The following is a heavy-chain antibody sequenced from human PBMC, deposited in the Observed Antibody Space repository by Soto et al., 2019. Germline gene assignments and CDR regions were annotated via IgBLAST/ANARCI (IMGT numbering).Heavy chain of an antibody. V-gene: IGHV3-49*04. Sequence: EVQLVESGGGLVQPGRSLRLSCTASGFTFGGYAMSWVRQAPGKGLEWVGFIRGKAYGGTTEYAASVKGRITISRDDSKSIAYRQMNSLKSEDTAVYYCTRDQIGLETATIWVVSWGQGTLVTVSS. CDR2: IRGKAYGGTT. J-gene: IGHJ4*02. CDR3: TRDQIGLETATIWVVS. CDR1: GFTFGGYA. D-gene: IGHD5-12*01.